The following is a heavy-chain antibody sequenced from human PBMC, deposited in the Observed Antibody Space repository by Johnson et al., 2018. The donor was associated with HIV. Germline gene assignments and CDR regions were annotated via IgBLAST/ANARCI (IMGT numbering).Heavy chain of an antibody. D-gene: IGHD3-16*02. CDR2: IKQDGSEK. CDR1: GFTFSSYW. CDR3: ASHLSGVWGSYRRGAFDI. V-gene: IGHV3-7*01. J-gene: IGHJ3*02. Sequence: VQLVESGGGLVQPGGSLRLSCAASGFTFSSYWMSWVRQAPGKGLEWVANIKQDGSEKYYVDSVKGRFTISRDNAKNSLYLQMNRRRAEDTAVYYLASHLSGVWGSYRRGAFDIWGQGTMVTVSS.